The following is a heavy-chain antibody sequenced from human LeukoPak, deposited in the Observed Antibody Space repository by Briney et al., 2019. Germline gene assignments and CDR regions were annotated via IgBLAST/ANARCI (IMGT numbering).Heavy chain of an antibody. CDR3: AKRYSTSLAFDI. CDR1: GFTFSSYW. J-gene: IGHJ3*02. Sequence: PGGSLRLSCAASGFTFSSYWMSWVRQAPGKGLEWAANINQDGSEKYYVDSVKGRFTISRDNGKNSLYPQMNSLRAEDTAVYYCAKRYSTSLAFDIWGQGTMVSVSS. CDR2: INQDGSEK. D-gene: IGHD6-13*01. V-gene: IGHV3-7*01.